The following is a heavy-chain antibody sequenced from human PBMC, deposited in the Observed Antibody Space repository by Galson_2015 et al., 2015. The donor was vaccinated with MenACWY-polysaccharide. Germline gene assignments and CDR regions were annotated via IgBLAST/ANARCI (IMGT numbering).Heavy chain of an antibody. Sequence: PALVKPTQPLTLTCTFYGFSLSTSGVSVSWIRQPPGKALEWLARIDRDDDDYYSTSLKTRLTISKDTSKNQVFLTMTNMKPVDTAPYYGALIPPAPSRQVPAYYYGMAVWGQGTTVTVSS. CDR2: IDRDDDD. J-gene: IGHJ6*02. V-gene: IGHV2-70*11. CDR3: ALIPPAPSRQVPAYYYGMAV. CDR1: GFSLSTSGVS.